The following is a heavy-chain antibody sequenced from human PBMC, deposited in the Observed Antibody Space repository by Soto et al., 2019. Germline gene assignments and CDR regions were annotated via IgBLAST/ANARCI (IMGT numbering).Heavy chain of an antibody. CDR2: IDNAGTDS. V-gene: IGHV3-74*01. CDR1: GFTLSGRS. Sequence: EVQLVESGGGLVQPGGSLRLSCAASGFTLSGRSMHWVRQAPGKGLVWVSGIDNAGTDSTYADSVKGRFTSSRDNAKHMLYRQMNSLRGEDTAVYYCARGWFGPEVWGKGTKVTVSS. D-gene: IGHD3-10*01. CDR3: ARGWFGPEV. J-gene: IGHJ6*04.